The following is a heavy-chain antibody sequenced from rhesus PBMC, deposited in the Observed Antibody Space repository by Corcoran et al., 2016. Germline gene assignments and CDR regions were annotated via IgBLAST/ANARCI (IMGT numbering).Heavy chain of an antibody. V-gene: IGHV4-122*02. Sequence: QLQLQESGPGLVKPSETLSLTCAVSGYSISSGYGWSWIRQPPGKGLEWIGYISYSWSTGYIPSLNSRGSISRDTAKNQCSLKLSSVTAADTAVYYCARAWGHTPFDYWCQGVLFTVAA. CDR2: ISYSWST. CDR1: GYSISSGYG. D-gene: IGHD7-45*01. J-gene: IGHJ4*01. CDR3: ARAWGHTPFDY.